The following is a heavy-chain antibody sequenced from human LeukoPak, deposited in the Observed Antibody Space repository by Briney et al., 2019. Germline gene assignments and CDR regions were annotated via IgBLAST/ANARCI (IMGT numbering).Heavy chain of an antibody. V-gene: IGHV3-23*01. CDR3: AKARTTLTTWDF. D-gene: IGHD4-17*01. CDR2: LSGGGGST. J-gene: IGHJ4*02. CDR1: GFTFSDYG. Sequence: GGSLRLSCAASGFTFSDYGMSWVRQAPGKGLEGGSALSGGGGSTYYADSVKGRFTISRDNSKNTLYLQMNSLRAEDTALYYCAKARTTLTTWDFWGQGALVTVSS.